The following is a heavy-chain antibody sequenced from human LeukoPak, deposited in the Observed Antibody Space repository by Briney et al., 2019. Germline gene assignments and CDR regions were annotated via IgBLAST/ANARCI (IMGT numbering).Heavy chain of an antibody. CDR3: ARGGPAAYYYYYYLDV. D-gene: IGHD2-2*01. CDR2: ISAYNGNT. V-gene: IGHV1-18*01. CDR1: GYTFTSYG. J-gene: IGHJ6*03. Sequence: GASVKLFWKASGYTFTSYGISWVRQAPGQGLEWMGWISAYNGNTNYAQKLQGRVTMTTDTSTSTAYMELRSLRSGDTAVYYCARGGPAAYYYYYYLDVWGKGSTVTVSS.